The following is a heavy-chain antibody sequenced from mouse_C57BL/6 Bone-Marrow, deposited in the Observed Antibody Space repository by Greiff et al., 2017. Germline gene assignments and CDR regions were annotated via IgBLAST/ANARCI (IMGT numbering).Heavy chain of an antibody. V-gene: IGHV1-69*01. D-gene: IGHD1-1*01. CDR2: IDPSDSYT. CDR3: ARGPAITTVVAKEFDY. Sequence: QVQLQQPGAELVMPGASVKLSCKASGYPFTSYWMHWVKQRPGQGLEWIGEIDPSDSYTNYNQKFKGKSTLTVDKSSSTGYMQLSSLTSEDSAVYYCARGPAITTVVAKEFDYWGQGTTLTVSS. J-gene: IGHJ2*01. CDR1: GYPFTSYW.